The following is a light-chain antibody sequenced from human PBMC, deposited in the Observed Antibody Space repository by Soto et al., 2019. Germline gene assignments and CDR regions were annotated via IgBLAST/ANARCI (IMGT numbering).Light chain of an antibody. CDR3: QQTYTTPRT. CDR2: ATS. V-gene: IGKV1-39*01. CDR1: QTVSTY. Sequence: DTQMTQSPSSLSASVGDRISITCRASQTVSTYLNWYQQEPGKAPTLLISATSTLQSGVPSRFSGSGSGTDFTLTITSLQPEDFATYYCQQTYTTPRTFGQGTKVDIK. J-gene: IGKJ1*01.